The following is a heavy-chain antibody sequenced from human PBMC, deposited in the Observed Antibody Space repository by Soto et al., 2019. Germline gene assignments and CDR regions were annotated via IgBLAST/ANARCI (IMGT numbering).Heavy chain of an antibody. CDR3: VRTWHGFDI. J-gene: IGHJ3*02. CDR2: INGDGSYT. CDR1: GFTFSTYW. Sequence: EVQLVESGGGLVQPGGSLRLSCAASGFTFSTYWMHWVRQAPEKGLLWVSHINGDGSYTDFADSVKGRFTISRDNAKNTVYLQMQSLRVEDTAVHFCVRTWHGFDIWGPGTMVTVSS. V-gene: IGHV3-74*01.